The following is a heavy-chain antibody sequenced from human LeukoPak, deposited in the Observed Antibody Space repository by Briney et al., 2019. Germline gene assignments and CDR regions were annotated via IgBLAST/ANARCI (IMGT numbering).Heavy chain of an antibody. Sequence: ASVKVSCKASGYTFINNDINWVRHASGQGLELMGWMNSKSGNTGYAQKFQGRVTMTRNTSISTAYMELTSLRSEDTAVYYCARGRVNSGWYVDYWGQGTLVAVSS. V-gene: IGHV1-8*01. CDR2: MNSKSGNT. CDR1: GYTFINND. D-gene: IGHD6-19*01. J-gene: IGHJ4*02. CDR3: ARGRVNSGWYVDY.